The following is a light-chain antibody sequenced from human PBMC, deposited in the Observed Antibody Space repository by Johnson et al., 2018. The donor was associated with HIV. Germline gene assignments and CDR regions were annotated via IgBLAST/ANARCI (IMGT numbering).Light chain of an antibody. CDR3: GAWDSSLNAYV. V-gene: IGLV1-51*01. J-gene: IGLJ1*01. CDR2: DND. CDR1: TSNIGNNF. Sequence: QSVLTQPPSVSAAPGQKVTISCSGSTSNIGNNFVSWYQHLPGTAPKLLIYDNDKRPSGIPDRFSGSKSGTSATLGITGLPTGDEADYYCGAWDSSLNAYVFGTGTKVTAL.